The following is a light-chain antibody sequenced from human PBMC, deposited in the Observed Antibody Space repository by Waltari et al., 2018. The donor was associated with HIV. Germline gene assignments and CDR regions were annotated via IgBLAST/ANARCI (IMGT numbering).Light chain of an antibody. CDR3: AAWDDSLSGVI. V-gene: IGLV1-47*01. Sequence: QSVLTQPPSASGTPGQRVTISCSGRSSNLGINYVYWYQQLPGTAPKLLSYRNNQRPSGVPDRFSGSKSGTSASLAISGLRSDDEGDYYCAAWDDSLSGVICGGGTKLTVL. J-gene: IGLJ2*01. CDR1: SSNLGINY. CDR2: RNN.